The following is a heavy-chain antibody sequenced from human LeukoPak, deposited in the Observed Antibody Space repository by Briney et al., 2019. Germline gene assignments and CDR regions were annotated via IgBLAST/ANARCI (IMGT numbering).Heavy chain of an antibody. CDR1: GGSISSHY. D-gene: IGHD5-24*01. Sequence: SETLSLTCTVSGGSISSHYWSWIRQPPGKGLEWIGYIYYSGSTNYNPSLKSRVTISVDTSKNQFSLKLSSVTAADTAVYYCARGRDGYNSYWGQGTLVTVSS. V-gene: IGHV4-59*11. J-gene: IGHJ4*02. CDR2: IYYSGST. CDR3: ARGRDGYNSY.